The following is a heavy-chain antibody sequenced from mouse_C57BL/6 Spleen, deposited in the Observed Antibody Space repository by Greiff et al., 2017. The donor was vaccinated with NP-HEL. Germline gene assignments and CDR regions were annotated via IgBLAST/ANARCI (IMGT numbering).Heavy chain of an antibody. J-gene: IGHJ3*01. V-gene: IGHV1-18*01. CDR1: GYTFTDYN. CDR2: INPNNGGT. CDR3: ARSPYSNSIAWFAY. Sequence: VQLQQSGPELVKPGASVKIPCKASGYTFTDYNMDWVKQSHGKSLEWIGDINPNNGGTIYNQKFKGKATLTVDKSSSTAYMELRSLTSEDTAVYYCARSPYSNSIAWFAYWGQGTLVTVSA. D-gene: IGHD2-5*01.